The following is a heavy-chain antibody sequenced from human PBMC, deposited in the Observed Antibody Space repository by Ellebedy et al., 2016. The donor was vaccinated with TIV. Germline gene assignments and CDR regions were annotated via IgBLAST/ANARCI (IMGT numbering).Heavy chain of an antibody. J-gene: IGHJ4*02. CDR3: ARDPGYCKSTSCYNLDFFDF. CDR1: GYSFISYY. D-gene: IGHD2-2*02. V-gene: IGHV1-2*02. Sequence: ASVKVSCKASGYSFISYYLHWVRQAPGQGFEWMGWINPNTGGTDYAQKFQDRVKMTRDTSLTNAYMELSSLRPDDGAVYFCARDPGYCKSTSCYNLDFFDFWGQGTLVTVSS. CDR2: INPNTGGT.